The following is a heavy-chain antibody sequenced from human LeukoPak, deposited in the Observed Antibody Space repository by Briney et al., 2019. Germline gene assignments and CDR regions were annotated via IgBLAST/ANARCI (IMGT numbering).Heavy chain of an antibody. Sequence: GALRLSCVASGVTVNRFYMGWVRQAPGKGLEWLSYINIGGTNTHYADSVKGRFTISRDNAKKSLYLEMNNLRAEDTAVYYCATDGAGFDTWGQGVLVTVSS. CDR1: GVTVNRFY. CDR2: INIGGTNT. CDR3: ATDGAGFDT. V-gene: IGHV3-11*01. J-gene: IGHJ5*02.